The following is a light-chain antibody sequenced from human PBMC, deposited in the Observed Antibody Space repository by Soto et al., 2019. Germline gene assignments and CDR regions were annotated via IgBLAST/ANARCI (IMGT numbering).Light chain of an antibody. V-gene: IGKV3-20*01. J-gene: IGKJ1*01. Sequence: ETVLTQSPGTLSLSPGERATLSCRASQSVSSSYLAWYQQKPGQAPRLLIYGASSRATGIPDRFSGSGSGTDFTLTISRLEPEDFAVYYCQQYGTSPRKFGQGTKVEIK. CDR1: QSVSSSY. CDR2: GAS. CDR3: QQYGTSPRK.